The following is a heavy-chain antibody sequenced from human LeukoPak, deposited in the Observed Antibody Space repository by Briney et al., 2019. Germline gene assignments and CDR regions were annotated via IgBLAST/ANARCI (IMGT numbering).Heavy chain of an antibody. D-gene: IGHD4-17*01. CDR1: GYTFTSYG. CDR2: ISAYNGNT. V-gene: IGHV1-18*01. Sequence: ASGKVSCKASGYTFTSYGISWVRQAPGQGLEWMGWISAYNGNTNYAQKLQGRITMTTATSTSTAYTELRSLRSDDPAVYYCARAVNLHDYGDYVVGYYFDYWGQGTLVTVSS. CDR3: ARAVNLHDYGDYVVGYYFDY. J-gene: IGHJ4*02.